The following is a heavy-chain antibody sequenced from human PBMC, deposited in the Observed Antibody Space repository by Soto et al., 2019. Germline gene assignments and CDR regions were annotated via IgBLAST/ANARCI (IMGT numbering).Heavy chain of an antibody. CDR3: AREGILGLFDAYDL. Sequence: QDQLVQSGAEVKKPGASVKVSCKASVFTSSGISWVRQAPGQRLEWMGWISAHNGNTIYAQKFQGRVIMTMDTSTTTVYMELRSLRPDDTAVYLCAREGILGLFDAYDLWGQGTMVTVSS. V-gene: IGHV1-18*04. J-gene: IGHJ3*01. D-gene: IGHD3-3*01. CDR2: ISAHNGNT. CDR1: VFTSSG.